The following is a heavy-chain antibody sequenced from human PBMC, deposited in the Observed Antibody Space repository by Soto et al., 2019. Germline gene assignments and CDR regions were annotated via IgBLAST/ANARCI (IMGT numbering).Heavy chain of an antibody. CDR3: ARGGAGLNL. CDR2: IKSEGRTT. V-gene: IGHV3-74*01. CDR1: GVTLSSYW. J-gene: IGHJ5*02. D-gene: IGHD3-16*01. Sequence: GGALRLSCAASGVTLSSYWMHWVRQAPGKGPGGDSRIKSEGRTTTYADSVKGRFTISRVNAENTLYLQMNSLRAEDTAVYFCARGGAGLNLWGPGTLVTVSS.